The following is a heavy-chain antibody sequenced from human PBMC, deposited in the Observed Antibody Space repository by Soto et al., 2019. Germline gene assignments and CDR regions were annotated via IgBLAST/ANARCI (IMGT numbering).Heavy chain of an antibody. Sequence: GGSLRLSCAASGFTFSSYAMSWVRQAPGKGLEWVSAISGSGGSTYYADYVKGRFTISRDNSKNKLYLQMNGLRAEDTAVYYCAKDSYVSTYYYYYYMDVWGKGTTVTVSS. CDR3: AKDSYVSTYYYYYYMDV. D-gene: IGHD5-18*01. CDR1: GFTFSSYA. CDR2: ISGSGGST. J-gene: IGHJ6*03. V-gene: IGHV3-23*01.